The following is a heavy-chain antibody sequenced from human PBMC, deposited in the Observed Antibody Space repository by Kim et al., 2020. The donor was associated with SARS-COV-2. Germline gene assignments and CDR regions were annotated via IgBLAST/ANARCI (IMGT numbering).Heavy chain of an antibody. Sequence: GGSLRLSCAASGFTFSSYWMSWVRQAPGKGLEWVANIKQDGSEKYYVDSVKGRFTISRDNAKNSLYPRMNSLRAEDTAVYYGARDRDGNYYYGMDVWGQGTTITVSS. CDR3: ARDRDGNYYYGMDV. CDR2: IKQDGSEK. V-gene: IGHV3-7*03. CDR1: GFTFSSYW. J-gene: IGHJ6*02.